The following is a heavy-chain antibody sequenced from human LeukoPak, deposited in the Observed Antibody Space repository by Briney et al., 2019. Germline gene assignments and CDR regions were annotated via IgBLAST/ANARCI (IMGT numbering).Heavy chain of an antibody. V-gene: IGHV4-59*11. D-gene: IGHD1-26*01. CDR2: VSYSGST. J-gene: IGHJ4*02. Sequence: SEALSLTCTVSGGSISGQYWSWIRQPPGKGLEWIGFVSYSGSTNYNPSLNGRVTISLDTSKNQFSLRLNSVTAADTAVYYCARGGASSRYFDYWGQGTLVTVSS. CDR3: ARGGASSRYFDY. CDR1: GGSISGQY.